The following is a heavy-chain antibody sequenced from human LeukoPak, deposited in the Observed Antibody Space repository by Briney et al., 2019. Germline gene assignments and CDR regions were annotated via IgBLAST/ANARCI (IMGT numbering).Heavy chain of an antibody. CDR3: AKAGRVTTSHIDD. J-gene: IGHJ4*02. D-gene: IGHD4-17*01. Sequence: GGSLRLSCAASGFTFGNSGVHWVRQAPGKGLEWVALIRYDGNNQYYGDSVRGRFTISRDNSKNTLYLEMNSLKPEDTAVYYCAKAGRVTTSHIDDWGQGTLVTVSS. CDR1: GFTFGNSG. CDR2: IRYDGNNQ. V-gene: IGHV3-30*02.